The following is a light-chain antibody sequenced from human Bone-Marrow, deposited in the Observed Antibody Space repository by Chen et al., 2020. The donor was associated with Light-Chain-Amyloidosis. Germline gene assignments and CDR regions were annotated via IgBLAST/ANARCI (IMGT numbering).Light chain of an antibody. V-gene: IGLV2-14*01. CDR1: SSDVGGINY. CDR3: SSYTSSSTPVV. CDR2: YVS. J-gene: IGLJ2*01. Sequence: QSALTQPASVSGSPGKSITISCTGTSSDVGGINYVSWYQQHPGQAPKLMIYYVSNRPSGVSNRFSCSKSGNTASLTISGLQAEDEADYYCSSYTSSSTPVVFGGGTKLTVL.